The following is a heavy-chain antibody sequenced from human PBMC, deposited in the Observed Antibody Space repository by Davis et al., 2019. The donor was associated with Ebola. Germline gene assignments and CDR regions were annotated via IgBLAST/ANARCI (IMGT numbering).Heavy chain of an antibody. Sequence: GGSLRLSCAASGFLFRTYTMHWVRQAPGKGLEWLAVIPYDGNDISYAESVRGRFTISRDNSKNTLYLQMNSLRAEDTAVYYCAKAGYYDSSGKDYWGQGTLVTVSS. CDR2: IPYDGNDI. V-gene: IGHV3-30*04. D-gene: IGHD3-22*01. CDR3: AKAGYYDSSGKDY. J-gene: IGHJ4*02. CDR1: GFLFRTYT.